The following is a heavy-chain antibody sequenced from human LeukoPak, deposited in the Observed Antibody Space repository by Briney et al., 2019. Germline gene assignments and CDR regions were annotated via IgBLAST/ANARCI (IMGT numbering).Heavy chain of an antibody. J-gene: IGHJ5*02. V-gene: IGHV3-48*04. CDR2: IDLSGGTL. Sequence: GGFLRLSCAASGFTFSDYTMNWVRQAPGKGLEWVSYIDLSGGTLYYVDSVKGRFTVSRDNAKNSLYLQMNNLRAEDTGVYYCARGPPLFDPWGQGTLVAVSS. CDR3: ARGPPLFDP. CDR1: GFTFSDYT.